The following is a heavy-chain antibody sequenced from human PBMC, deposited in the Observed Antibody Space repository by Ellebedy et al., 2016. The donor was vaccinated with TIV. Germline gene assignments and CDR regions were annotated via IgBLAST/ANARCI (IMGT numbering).Heavy chain of an antibody. CDR1: GYTFTGYY. Sequence: ASVKVSCKASGYTFTGYYMHWVRQAPGQGLEWMGWINPYSGGTNYAQKFQGRVTMTRDTSISTAYMELSRLRSDDTAVYYCARARREQWLATVDYWGQGTLVTVSS. CDR3: ARARREQWLATVDY. V-gene: IGHV1-2*02. CDR2: INPYSGGT. J-gene: IGHJ4*02. D-gene: IGHD6-19*01.